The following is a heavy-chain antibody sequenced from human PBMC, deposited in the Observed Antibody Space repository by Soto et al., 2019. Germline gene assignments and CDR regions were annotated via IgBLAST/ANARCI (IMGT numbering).Heavy chain of an antibody. V-gene: IGHV1-18*01. J-gene: IGHJ3*02. D-gene: IGHD2-15*01. CDR3: ARDTPHIVVVVAANFAFDI. Sequence: QVQLVQSGAEVKKPGASVKVSCKASGYTFTSYGISWVRQAPGQGLEWMGWISAYNGNTNYAQKLQGRVTMTTDTSTSTAYMELRSLRSDDTAVYYCARDTPHIVVVVAANFAFDIWGQGTMVTVSS. CDR1: GYTFTSYG. CDR2: ISAYNGNT.